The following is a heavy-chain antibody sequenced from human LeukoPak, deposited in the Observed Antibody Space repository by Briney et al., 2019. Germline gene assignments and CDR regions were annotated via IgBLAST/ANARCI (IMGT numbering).Heavy chain of an antibody. J-gene: IGHJ5*02. V-gene: IGHV3-9*01. Sequence: PGRSLRLSCAASGFTFDDYAMHWVRQAPGKGLEWVSGISWNSGSIGYADSVKGRFTISRDNAKNSLYLQMNSLRDEDTAVYYCARGNMAVLRYFDWLTWGQGTLVTVSS. D-gene: IGHD3-9*01. CDR3: ARGNMAVLRYFDWLT. CDR1: GFTFDDYA. CDR2: ISWNSGSI.